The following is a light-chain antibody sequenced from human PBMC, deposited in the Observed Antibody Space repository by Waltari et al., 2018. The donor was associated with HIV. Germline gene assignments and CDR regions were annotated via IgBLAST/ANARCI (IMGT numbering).Light chain of an antibody. V-gene: IGLV1-44*01. CDR2: SND. Sequence: QSVLTQPPSTSGTPGQRVTISCSGSNSNIGSNTVNWYQQVPGEAPKLLIYSNDQRPSGVPDRFSGSKSDTSASLAISGLQSEDETDYYCAAWDDALGGQGVFGGGTKLTVL. CDR3: AAWDDALGGQGV. CDR1: NSNIGSNT. J-gene: IGLJ3*02.